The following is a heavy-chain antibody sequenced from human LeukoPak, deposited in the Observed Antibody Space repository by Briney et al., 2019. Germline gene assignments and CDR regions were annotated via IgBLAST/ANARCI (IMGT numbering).Heavy chain of an antibody. CDR3: ARGIPPGDAFDI. Sequence: ASVKVSCKASGYTFTTYGINWLRQAPGQGLAWMGWISTYNSNTHYAQKLQGGVTMTTDASTSTAYMELRSLRSDDTAVYYCARGIPPGDAFDIWGQGTMVTVSP. D-gene: IGHD2-2*02. J-gene: IGHJ3*02. V-gene: IGHV1-18*01. CDR2: ISTYNSNT. CDR1: GYTFTTYG.